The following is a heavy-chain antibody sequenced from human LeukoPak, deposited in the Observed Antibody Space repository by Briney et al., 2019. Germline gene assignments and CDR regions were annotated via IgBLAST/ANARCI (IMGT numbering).Heavy chain of an antibody. D-gene: IGHD3-3*01. J-gene: IGHJ4*02. CDR3: ARGKGFVGHFDF. Sequence: VASVTVSCKASGDTFTSNAVSWVRQAPGQGLEWMGRIIPILRTAEYAQKFQGRLTITADRSTSTAYMELTSLRSEDTAVYYCARGKGFVGHFDFRGQGTLVTVSS. CDR1: GDTFTSNA. V-gene: IGHV1-69*04. CDR2: IIPILRTA.